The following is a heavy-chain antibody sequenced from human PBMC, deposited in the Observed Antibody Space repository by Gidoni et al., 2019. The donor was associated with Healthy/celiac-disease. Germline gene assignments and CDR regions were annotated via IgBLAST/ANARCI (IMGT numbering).Heavy chain of an antibody. Sequence: QVQLVESGGGVVQLVRSLRLSCAASGSTFSSYGIHWVRQAPGKGLEWVAVIWYDGSNKYYADSVKGRFTISRDNSKNTLYLQMNSLRAEDTAVYYCARGGDYDYWGQGTLVTVSS. CDR1: GSTFSSYG. CDR2: IWYDGSNK. CDR3: ARGGDYDY. D-gene: IGHD4-17*01. V-gene: IGHV3-33*01. J-gene: IGHJ4*02.